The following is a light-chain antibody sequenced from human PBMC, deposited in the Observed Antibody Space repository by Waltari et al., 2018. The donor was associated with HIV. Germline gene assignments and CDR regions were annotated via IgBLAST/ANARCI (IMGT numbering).Light chain of an antibody. CDR1: QAITNY. Sequence: DIQMTQSPSSLSASVGDRVTITCRAGQAITNYLAWFQQKPGKAPQSLIHAASSVQSGVPSRFSGSGFGTDFTLTINSLQPEDSAIYFCQQYASYPFTFGPGTKVEIK. V-gene: IGKV1-16*01. CDR2: AAS. J-gene: IGKJ3*01. CDR3: QQYASYPFT.